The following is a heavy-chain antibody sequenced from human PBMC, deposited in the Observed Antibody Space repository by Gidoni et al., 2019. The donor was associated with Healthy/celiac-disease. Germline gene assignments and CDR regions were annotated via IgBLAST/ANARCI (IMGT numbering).Heavy chain of an antibody. J-gene: IGHJ6*03. CDR2: IKSKTDGGTT. V-gene: IGHV3-15*01. Sequence: EVQLVESGGGLVKPGGSLSLSCAASAFPFSNAWMSWVRQAPGKGLEWVGRIKSKTDGGTTDYAAPVKGTFTISRDDSKNTLYLQMNSLKTEDTAVYYCTTGVARNYYYMDVWGKGTTVTVSS. CDR1: AFPFSNAW. CDR3: TTGVARNYYYMDV.